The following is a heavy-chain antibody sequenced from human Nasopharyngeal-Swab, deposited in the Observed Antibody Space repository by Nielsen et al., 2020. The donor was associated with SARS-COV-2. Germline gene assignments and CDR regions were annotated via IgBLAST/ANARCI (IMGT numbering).Heavy chain of an antibody. Sequence: ASVKVSCKASGYTFTSYYMHWVRQAPGQGLEWMGIINPSGGSTSYAQTFQGRVTMTMDTSTSTVYMELSSLRSEDTAVYYCARDSNHDAFDIWGQGTMVTVSS. CDR1: GYTFTSYY. V-gene: IGHV1-46*01. CDR2: INPSGGST. CDR3: ARDSNHDAFDI. J-gene: IGHJ3*02.